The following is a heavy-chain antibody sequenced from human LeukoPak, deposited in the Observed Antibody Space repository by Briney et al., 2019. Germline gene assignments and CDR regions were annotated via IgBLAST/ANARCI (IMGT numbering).Heavy chain of an antibody. V-gene: IGHV3-7*01. CDR1: GFTFSSYW. CDR2: IKQDGSEK. D-gene: IGHD1-14*01. Sequence: GGSLRLSCAASGFTFSSYWMSWVRQAPGKGLEWVANIKQDGSEKYYVDSVKGRFTISRDNAKNSLYLQMNTLRAEDTAVYYCARGYRIADLFCALLWGQGTMVTVSS. J-gene: IGHJ3*01. CDR3: ARGYRIADLFCALL.